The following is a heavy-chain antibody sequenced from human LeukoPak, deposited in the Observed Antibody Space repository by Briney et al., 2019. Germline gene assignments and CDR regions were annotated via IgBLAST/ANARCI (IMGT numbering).Heavy chain of an antibody. J-gene: IGHJ6*03. CDR1: GGSISRYY. Sequence: SETLSLTRTVSGGSISRYYWSWIRPPPGKGLEWIGYLYYSGSTHYNPSLKSRVTISVDTSKTQFSLTLSSVTAADTAVYYCARDSFWSWYYDFWSGYSWLSYYYYMDVWGKGTTVTVSS. D-gene: IGHD3-3*01. V-gene: IGHV4-59*01. CDR2: LYYSGST. CDR3: ARDSFWSWYYDFWSGYSWLSYYYYMDV.